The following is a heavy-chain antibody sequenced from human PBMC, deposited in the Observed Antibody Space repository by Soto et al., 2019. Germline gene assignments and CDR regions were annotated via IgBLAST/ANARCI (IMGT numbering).Heavy chain of an antibody. J-gene: IGHJ6*02. CDR3: ARVRGNWNQMAYYGMDV. V-gene: IGHV1-69*13. CDR2: IIPIFGTA. D-gene: IGHD1-20*01. CDR1: GATFSSYA. Sequence: GASVKVSCKASGATFSSYAISWARQAPGQGLEWMGGIIPIFGTANYAQKFQGRVTITADESTSTAYMELSSLRSEDTAVYYCARVRGNWNQMAYYGMDVWGQGTTVTVSS.